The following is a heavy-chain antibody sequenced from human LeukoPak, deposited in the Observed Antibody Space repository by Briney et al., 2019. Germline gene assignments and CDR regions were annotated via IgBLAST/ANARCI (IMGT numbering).Heavy chain of an antibody. CDR1: GYTFTGYY. Sequence: GASVKVSCKASGYTFTGYYMHWVRQAPGQGLEWMGWINPNSGGTNYAQKFQGRVTMTRDTSTSTVYMELSSLRSEDTAVYYCATLIDSSGPLFDYWGQGTLVTVSS. CDR2: INPNSGGT. D-gene: IGHD3-22*01. CDR3: ATLIDSSGPLFDY. V-gene: IGHV1-2*02. J-gene: IGHJ4*02.